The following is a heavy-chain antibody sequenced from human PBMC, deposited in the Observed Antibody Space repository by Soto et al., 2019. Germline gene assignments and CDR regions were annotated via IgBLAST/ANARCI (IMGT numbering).Heavy chain of an antibody. D-gene: IGHD2-2*01. J-gene: IGHJ6*02. CDR3: ARGGKEWSSTDCSHISEGLDV. Sequence: QVQLVQSGAEVKKPGASVRVSCKASGYIFNHYGIGWVRQAPGQGLEWMGWISAYNGNTHYAGSPQGRVTMTTDASTRTADMELRSLRADDTAVYYCARGGKEWSSTDCSHISEGLDVWGQGTTVTVSS. CDR1: GYIFNHYG. V-gene: IGHV1-18*01. CDR2: ISAYNGNT.